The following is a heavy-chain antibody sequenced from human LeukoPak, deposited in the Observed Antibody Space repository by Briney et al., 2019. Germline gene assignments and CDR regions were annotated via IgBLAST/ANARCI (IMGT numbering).Heavy chain of an antibody. Sequence: ASVKVSCKASGYTFTDYNVYWVRQAPGQGPEWMGWIQPKSGGTIYAQRFQGRVTMTRDRSISTAYMELSSLTYDDTAVYYCARRYCSGGSCIPDYWGQGTLVTVSS. D-gene: IGHD2-15*01. CDR1: GYTFTDYN. V-gene: IGHV1-2*02. CDR3: ARRYCSGGSCIPDY. J-gene: IGHJ4*02. CDR2: IQPKSGGT.